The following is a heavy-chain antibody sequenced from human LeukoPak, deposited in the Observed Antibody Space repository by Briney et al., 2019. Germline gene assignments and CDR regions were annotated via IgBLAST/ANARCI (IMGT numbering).Heavy chain of an antibody. J-gene: IGHJ4*02. CDR2: IYHSGVT. CDR1: GDSIIPYY. D-gene: IGHD5-12*01. V-gene: IGHV4-59*01. CDR3: ARSSGYDDVFDY. Sequence: SETLFLTCTVSGDSIIPYYWSWIRQSPGEGLEWIGYIYHSGVTDYNPSLKSRVAMSVDAFKNQFSLKLNSVTAADTAMYYCARSSGYDDVFDYWGQGTLVTVSS.